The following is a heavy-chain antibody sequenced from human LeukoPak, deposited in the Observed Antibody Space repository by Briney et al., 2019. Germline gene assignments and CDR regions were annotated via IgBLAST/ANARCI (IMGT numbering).Heavy chain of an antibody. CDR2: IGISGITR. CDR1: GLTFRDTW. J-gene: IGHJ4*02. V-gene: IGHV3-74*01. Sequence: GGSLRLSCAAPGLTFRDTWRHSVRQAPGKVLVWVSRIGISGITRDYADSVKGRFTISRDNAKNTLYLQVIGMRVEDAAVYYCATSPSGSDSYWGQGTLVTVSS. CDR3: ATSPSGSDSY. D-gene: IGHD1-26*01.